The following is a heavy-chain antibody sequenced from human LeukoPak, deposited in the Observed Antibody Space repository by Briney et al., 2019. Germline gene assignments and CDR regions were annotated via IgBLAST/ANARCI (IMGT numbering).Heavy chain of an antibody. V-gene: IGHV4-39*07. Sequence: SETLSLTCTVSGGSISSSSYYWGWIRQPPGKGLEWIGSIYYSGSTYYNPSLKSRVTISVDTSKNQFSLKLSSVTAADTAVYYCARVEGGGYYGDAFDIWGQGTVVTVSS. CDR3: ARVEGGGYYGDAFDI. J-gene: IGHJ3*02. CDR2: IYYSGST. CDR1: GGSISSSSYY. D-gene: IGHD3-22*01.